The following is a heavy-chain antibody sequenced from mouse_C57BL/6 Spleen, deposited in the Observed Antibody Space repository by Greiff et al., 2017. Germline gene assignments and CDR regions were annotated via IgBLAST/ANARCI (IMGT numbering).Heavy chain of an antibody. Sequence: VQLQQPGTELVKPGASVKLSCKASGYTFTSYWMHWVKQRPGQGLEWIGNINPSNGGTNYNEKFKGKATLTVDKSSSTAYMQLSSLTSEDAAVYYCALTTVVSYWYFDVWGTGTTVTVSS. V-gene: IGHV1-53*01. CDR1: GYTFTSYW. CDR2: INPSNGGT. D-gene: IGHD1-1*01. CDR3: ALTTVVSYWYFDV. J-gene: IGHJ1*03.